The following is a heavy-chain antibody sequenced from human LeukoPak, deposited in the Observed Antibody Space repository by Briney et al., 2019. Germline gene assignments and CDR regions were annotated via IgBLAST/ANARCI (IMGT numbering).Heavy chain of an antibody. V-gene: IGHV3-74*01. Sequence: GSLRLSCVASGFSLSGYWMYWVRQAPGKGLMYISRNNGDGSTTNYADVVKGRFTMSRDNVKNTLYLQMNSLRVEDTAVYYCARDPRNVGLAPWGQGTLVTVSS. J-gene: IGHJ5*02. D-gene: IGHD2-15*01. CDR1: GFSLSGYW. CDR3: ARDPRNVGLAP. CDR2: NNGDGSTT.